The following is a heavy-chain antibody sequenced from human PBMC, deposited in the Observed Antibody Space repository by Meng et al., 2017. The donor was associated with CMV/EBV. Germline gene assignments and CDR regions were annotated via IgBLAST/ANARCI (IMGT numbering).Heavy chain of an antibody. CDR1: GYSFTSYW. V-gene: IGHV5-51*01. CDR3: ARHFSSTSCSDY. CDR2: IYPGDSDT. J-gene: IGHJ4*02. Sequence: GGSLRLSYKGSGYSFTSYWIGWVRQMPGKGLEWMGIIYPGDSDTRYSPSFQGQVTISADKSISTAYLQWSSLKASDTAMYYCARHFSSTSCSDYWGQGTLVTVSS. D-gene: IGHD2-2*01.